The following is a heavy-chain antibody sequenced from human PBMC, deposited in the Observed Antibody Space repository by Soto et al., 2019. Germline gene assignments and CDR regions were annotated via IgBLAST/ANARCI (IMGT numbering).Heavy chain of an antibody. CDR2: IYSGGST. CDR3: ARDXSTITMVRGPSPGAFDI. V-gene: IGHV3-53*01. CDR1: GFTVSSNY. Sequence: QAGGSLRLSCAASGFTVSSNYMSWVRQAPGKGLEWVSVIYSGGSTYYADSVKGRFTISRDNSRSTLYLQMSSLRAEDTAVYYCARDXSTITMVRGPSPGAFDIWGQGTMVTVSS. J-gene: IGHJ3*02. D-gene: IGHD3-10*01.